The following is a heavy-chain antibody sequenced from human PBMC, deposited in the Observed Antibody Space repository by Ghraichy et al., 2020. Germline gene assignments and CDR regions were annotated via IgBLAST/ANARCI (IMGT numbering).Heavy chain of an antibody. CDR1: GGSISSYY. CDR3: ARGPSYDSNKRDHDY. CDR2: IYYTGST. D-gene: IGHD3-3*01. V-gene: IGHV4-59*01. Sequence: SETLSLTCTVSGGSISSYYWSWIRQPPGKGLEWIGYIYYTGSTDYNPSLKSRLTISVDTSKNQFSLKLSSVTAADTAVYYCARGPSYDSNKRDHDYWGQGTLVTVSS. J-gene: IGHJ4*02.